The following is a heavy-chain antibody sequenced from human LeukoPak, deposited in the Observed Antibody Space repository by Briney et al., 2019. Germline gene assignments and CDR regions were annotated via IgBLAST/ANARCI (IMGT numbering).Heavy chain of an antibody. D-gene: IGHD2-15*01. Sequence: SETLSLTCAVSGGSISSSNWWSWVRQPPGKGLEWIGEIYHSGSTNYNPSLKSRVTTSVDKSKNQFSLKLSSVTAADTAVYYCARRYCSGGSCYEIDYWGQGTLVTVSS. J-gene: IGHJ4*02. V-gene: IGHV4-4*02. CDR3: ARRYCSGGSCYEIDY. CDR2: IYHSGST. CDR1: GGSISSSNW.